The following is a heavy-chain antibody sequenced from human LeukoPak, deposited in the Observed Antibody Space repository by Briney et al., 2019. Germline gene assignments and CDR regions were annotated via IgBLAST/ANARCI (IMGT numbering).Heavy chain of an antibody. D-gene: IGHD5-18*01. V-gene: IGHV1-46*01. Sequence: VRQXPGQGLXXXXXIDPSGGRTTYAQKFQGRVTLTRDTSTSTVYMELSSLRSEDTAVYYCARSRGYTYGKKNWFDPWGQGTLVTVSS. CDR3: ARSRGYTYGKKNWFDP. J-gene: IGHJ5*02. CDR2: IDPSGGRT.